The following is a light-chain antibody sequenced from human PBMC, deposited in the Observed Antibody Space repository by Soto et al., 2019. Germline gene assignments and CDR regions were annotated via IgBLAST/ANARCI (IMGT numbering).Light chain of an antibody. CDR2: DAS. V-gene: IGKV3-11*01. J-gene: IGKJ3*01. CDR1: QSVSSS. CDR3: QQHSTWPLLFT. Sequence: EIVLTQSPATLSLSPGERATLSCRASQSVSSSLAWYQQKPGQAPRLLIYDASNRASGVPARFSGSGSGTDFTLTISSLEPEDFAVYYCQQHSTWPLLFTFGPGTKVEIK.